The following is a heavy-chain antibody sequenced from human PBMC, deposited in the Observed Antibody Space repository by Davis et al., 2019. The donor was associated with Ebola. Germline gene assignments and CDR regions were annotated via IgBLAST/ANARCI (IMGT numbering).Heavy chain of an antibody. CDR3: ARVCQNDDTLTDYYYYYTLDV. CDR2: IHYSGST. CDR1: GGSVSNGGYY. D-gene: IGHD3-9*01. Sequence: SETLSLTCTVSGGSVSNGGYYWSWVRQPPGMRLEWIGHIHYSGSTNFNSSLKSRVTMSVDTSKNQFSLKLSSVTAADTAVYYCARVCQNDDTLTDYYYYYTLDVWGKGTTVTVSS. V-gene: IGHV4-61*08. J-gene: IGHJ6*04.